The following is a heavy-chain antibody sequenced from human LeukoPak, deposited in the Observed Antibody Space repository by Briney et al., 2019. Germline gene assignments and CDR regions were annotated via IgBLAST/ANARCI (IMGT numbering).Heavy chain of an antibody. CDR1: GFTFSDYY. D-gene: IGHD5-12*01. CDR3: ARVSPHVATTQRPVYYYYYYMDV. Sequence: GGSLRLSCAASGFTFSDYYMSWIRQAPGKGLEWVSYISSSGSTIYYADSVKGRFTISRDNAKNSLYLQMNSLRAEDTAVYYCARVSPHVATTQRPVYYYYYYMDVWGKGTTVTVSS. V-gene: IGHV3-11*01. CDR2: ISSSGSTI. J-gene: IGHJ6*03.